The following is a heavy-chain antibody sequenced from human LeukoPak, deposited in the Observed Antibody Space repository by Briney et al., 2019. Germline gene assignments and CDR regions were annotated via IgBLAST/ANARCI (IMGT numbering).Heavy chain of an antibody. CDR2: INHSGST. Sequence: PSETLSLTCAVYGGSFSGYYWSWIRQPPGKGLEWIGEINHSGSTNYNPSLKSRVTISVDTSKSQFSLKLSSVTAADTAVYYCARVIVVVPAAYYYYYMDVWGKGTTVTVSS. V-gene: IGHV4-34*01. D-gene: IGHD2-2*01. J-gene: IGHJ6*03. CDR1: GGSFSGYY. CDR3: ARVIVVVPAAYYYYYMDV.